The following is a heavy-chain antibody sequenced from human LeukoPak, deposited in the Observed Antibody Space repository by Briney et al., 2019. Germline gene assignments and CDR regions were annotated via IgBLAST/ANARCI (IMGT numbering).Heavy chain of an antibody. V-gene: IGHV1-69*13. Sequence: ASVKVSCKASGGTFSSYAISWVRQAPGQGLEWMGGIIPIFGTANYAQKFQGRVTITADESTSTAYMELSSLRSEDTAVFYCASERAGGTYDFEYWGQGTLVTVSS. CDR1: GGTFSSYA. J-gene: IGHJ4*02. D-gene: IGHD3-3*01. CDR3: ASERAGGTYDFEY. CDR2: IIPIFGTA.